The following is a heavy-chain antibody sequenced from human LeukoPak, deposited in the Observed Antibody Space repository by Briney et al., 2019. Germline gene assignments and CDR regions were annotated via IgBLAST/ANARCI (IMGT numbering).Heavy chain of an antibody. J-gene: IGHJ6*02. D-gene: IGHD3-10*01. CDR1: GGSITSGVYY. CDR3: ASLPPSGGYYYGMDV. CDR2: IYSSGGT. V-gene: IGHV4-31*03. Sequence: SETLSLTCTVSGGSITSGVYYWSWVRQHPEMGLEWIGYIYSSGGTFYNPSLKSRITISRDTSKNQFSLKLSSVTAADTAVYYCASLPPSGGYYYGMDVWGQGTTVTVSS.